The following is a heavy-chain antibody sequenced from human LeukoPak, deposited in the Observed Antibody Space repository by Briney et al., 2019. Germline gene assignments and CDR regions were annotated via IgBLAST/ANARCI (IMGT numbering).Heavy chain of an antibody. V-gene: IGHV3-21*01. CDR3: ARISIHDAFDI. D-gene: IGHD6-6*01. CDR2: ISSSSSYI. J-gene: IGHJ3*02. Sequence: PGGSLRLSCAASGFTFSSYSMNWVRQAPGKGLEWVSSISSSSSYIYYADSVKGRFTISRDNARNSLYLQMNSLRAEDTAVYYCARISIHDAFDIWGQGTMVTVSS. CDR1: GFTFSSYS.